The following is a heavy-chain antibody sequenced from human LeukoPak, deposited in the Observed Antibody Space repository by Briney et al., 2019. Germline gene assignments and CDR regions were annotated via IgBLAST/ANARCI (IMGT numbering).Heavy chain of an antibody. CDR1: GFTFSSYD. D-gene: IGHD3-22*01. CDR3: AKEGYYYDSSGYNYYYGMDV. J-gene: IGHJ6*02. V-gene: IGHV3-30*18. CDR2: ISYDGSNK. Sequence: PGRSLRLSCAASGFTFSSYDMHWVRQAPGKGLEWVADISYDGSNKYYADSVKGRFTISRDNSKNTLHLQMNSLIAEDTAVYYCAKEGYYYDSSGYNYYYGMDVWGQGTTVTVSS.